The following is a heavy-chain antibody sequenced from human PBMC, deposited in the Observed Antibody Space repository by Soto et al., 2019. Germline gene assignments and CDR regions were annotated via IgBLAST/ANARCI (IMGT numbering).Heavy chain of an antibody. Sequence: SETLSLTCTVSGGSISSYYWSWIRQPPGKGLEWIGYIYDSGSTNYNPSLKSRVTISVDTSKNQFSLKLSSVTAADTAVYYCARGGLRYRNYYFDYWGQGTLVTVSS. CDR3: ARGGLRYRNYYFDY. V-gene: IGHV4-59*08. J-gene: IGHJ4*02. D-gene: IGHD3-9*01. CDR2: IYDSGST. CDR1: GGSISSYY.